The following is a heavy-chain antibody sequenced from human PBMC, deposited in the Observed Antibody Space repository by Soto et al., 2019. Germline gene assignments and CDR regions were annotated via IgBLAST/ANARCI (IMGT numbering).Heavy chain of an antibody. CDR1: GGTFSSYA. CDR3: ASPSSYRRYEFDY. CDR2: IIPIFGTA. Sequence: ASVKVSCKASGGTFSSYAVSWVRQAPGQGLEWMGGIIPIFGTANYAQKFQGRVTITADESTSTAYMELSSLRSEDTAVYYCASPSSYRRYEFDYWGQGTLVTVSS. V-gene: IGHV1-69*13. D-gene: IGHD5-12*01. J-gene: IGHJ4*02.